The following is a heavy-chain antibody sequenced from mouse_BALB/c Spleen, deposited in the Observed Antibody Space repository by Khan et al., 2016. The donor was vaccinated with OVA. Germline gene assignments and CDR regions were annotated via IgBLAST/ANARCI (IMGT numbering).Heavy chain of an antibody. CDR1: GYSIPSDYA. D-gene: IGHD1-1*01. CDR2: ISYSGRT. V-gene: IGHV3-2*02. Sequence: EVQLQESGPGLVKPSQSLSLTCTVTGYSIPSDYAWNWIRQFPRNKLEWMGYISYSGRTSYNPSLKSRISLTRDTSKNQFFLPLNSVTTKDTATYYCARSVTITTVVATDFDYWGQGTTLTVSS. CDR3: ARSVTITTVVATDFDY. J-gene: IGHJ2*01.